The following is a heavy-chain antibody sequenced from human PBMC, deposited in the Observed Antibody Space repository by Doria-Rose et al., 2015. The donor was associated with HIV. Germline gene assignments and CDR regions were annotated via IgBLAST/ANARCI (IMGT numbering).Heavy chain of an antibody. CDR1: GVSLSSPGMG. CDR2: IFSDDER. V-gene: IGHV2-26*01. Sequence: QESGPVLVKPTETLTLTCTVSGVSLSSPGMGVSWIRQPPGKALEWLANIFSDDERSYKTSLKSRPTISRRTSKSQVVLTMTDMDPVDTATYYCARIKSSRWYHKYYFDCWGQGTLVIVSA. J-gene: IGHJ4*02. CDR3: ARIKSSRWYHKYYFDC. D-gene: IGHD6-13*01.